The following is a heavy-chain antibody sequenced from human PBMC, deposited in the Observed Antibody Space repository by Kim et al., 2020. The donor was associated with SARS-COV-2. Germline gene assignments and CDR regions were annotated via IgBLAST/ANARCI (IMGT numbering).Heavy chain of an antibody. V-gene: IGHV4-30-4*01. Sequence: SETLSLTCTVSGGSISSGDYYWSWIRQPPEKGLYWIGNIYYSGRPDYNPSLKSRVTISIDTSKNQFSLKLSSVTAADTAIYYCARLQRSNWFYAWGQGT. J-gene: IGHJ5*02. CDR2: IYYSGRP. D-gene: IGHD6-25*01. CDR1: GGSISSGDYY. CDR3: ARLQRSNWFYA.